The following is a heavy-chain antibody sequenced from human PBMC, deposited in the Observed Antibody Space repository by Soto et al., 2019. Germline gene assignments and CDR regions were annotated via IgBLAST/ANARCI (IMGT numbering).Heavy chain of an antibody. V-gene: IGHV1-18*01. CDR1: GDTFTSYG. CDR3: ARAHHPGVANP. Sequence: QVHLVQSGAEVKKPGASVKVSCKASGDTFTSYGISWVRQAPVQGLEWMGWISAYNGNTNSAQKLQCRVTMTTDTFTSIGYMELRSLRSDDTAVYYCARAHHPGVANPWGQGTLVTVSS. D-gene: IGHD5-12*01. CDR2: ISAYNGNT. J-gene: IGHJ5*02.